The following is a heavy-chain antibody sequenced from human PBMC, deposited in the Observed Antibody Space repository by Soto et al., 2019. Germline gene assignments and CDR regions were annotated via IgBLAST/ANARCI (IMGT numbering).Heavy chain of an antibody. V-gene: IGHV3-11*05. D-gene: IGHD2-15*01. CDR3: ARDRGAYCSGGKCDSGAFFDY. CDR1: GFSFTDFY. CDR2: ISTSTTYT. J-gene: IGHJ4*02. Sequence: QVQLVESGGGLVKPGGSLRLSCAASGFSFTDFYMNWIRQVPGKGLEWVALISTSTTYTKYADSVKGRFTISRDNAKNSLYLQMSSLRTEDTAFYYCARDRGAYCSGGKCDSGAFFDYWGRGTLVNVSS.